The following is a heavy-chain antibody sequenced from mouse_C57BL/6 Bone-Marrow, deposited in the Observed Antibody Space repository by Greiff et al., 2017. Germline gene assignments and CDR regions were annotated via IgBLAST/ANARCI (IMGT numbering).Heavy chain of an antibody. CDR1: GFSFNTYA. V-gene: IGHV10-1*01. Sequence: EVMLVESGGGLVQPKGSLKLSCAASGFSFNTYAMNWVRQAPGKGLEWVARIRSKSNNYATYYADSVKDRFTISRDDSESMLYLQMNNLKTEDTAMYYWVRRSYGNAMDYWGQGTSVTVSS. CDR2: IRSKSNNYAT. J-gene: IGHJ4*01. D-gene: IGHD1-1*01. CDR3: VRRSYGNAMDY.